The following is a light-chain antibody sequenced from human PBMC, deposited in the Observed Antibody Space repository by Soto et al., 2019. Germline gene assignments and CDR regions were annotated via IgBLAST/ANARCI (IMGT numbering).Light chain of an antibody. CDR2: KAS. CDR1: QTISSW. V-gene: IGKV1-5*03. J-gene: IGKJ1*01. CDR3: QHYNSYSET. Sequence: DIQMTQSPSTLSGSVGDRVTITCRASQTISSWLAWYQQKPGKAPKLLIYKASTLKSGVPSRFSGSGSGTEFTLSISRRQHDDFATYYCQHYNSYSETFGQGTKVELK.